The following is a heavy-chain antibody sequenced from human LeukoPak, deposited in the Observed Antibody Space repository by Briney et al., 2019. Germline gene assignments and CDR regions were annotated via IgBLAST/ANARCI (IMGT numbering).Heavy chain of an antibody. CDR1: GFTFSSYA. V-gene: IGHV3-23*01. Sequence: PGGSLRLSCAASGFTFSSYAMSWVRQAPGKGLEWVSGTSGSGGSTYYADSVKGRFTISRDNSKNTLYLQMNSLRAEDTAVYYCANLGYYDSSGLPDYWGQGTLVTVSS. J-gene: IGHJ4*02. D-gene: IGHD3-22*01. CDR2: TSGSGGST. CDR3: ANLGYYDSSGLPDY.